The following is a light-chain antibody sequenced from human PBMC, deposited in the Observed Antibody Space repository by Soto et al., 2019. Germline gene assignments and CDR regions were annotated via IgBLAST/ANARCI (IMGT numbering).Light chain of an antibody. CDR2: ANN. CDR1: SSNLGAGYD. J-gene: IGLJ2*01. V-gene: IGLV1-40*01. Sequence: QSVLTQPPSVSGAPGQRVTISCTGSSSNLGAGYDVHWYQQLPGTAPKLLIYANNNRPSRIPDRFSGSKSDTSASLAITGLQAEDEAEYYCQSYDSLSRHVVFGRGTKLTVL. CDR3: QSYDSLSRHVV.